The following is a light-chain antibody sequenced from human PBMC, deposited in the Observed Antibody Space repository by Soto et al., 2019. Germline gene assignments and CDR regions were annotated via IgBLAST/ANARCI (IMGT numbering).Light chain of an antibody. CDR1: QGVSSN. Sequence: EIVMTQSPATLSVSPGERATLSCRASQGVSSNLAWYQQKPGQTPKLLIYVASTRATGIPARFSGSGSGKEFTLTISSLQSEDFAVYYCQQYNVWPLTFGGGTKVEFK. V-gene: IGKV3-15*01. CDR2: VAS. J-gene: IGKJ4*01. CDR3: QQYNVWPLT.